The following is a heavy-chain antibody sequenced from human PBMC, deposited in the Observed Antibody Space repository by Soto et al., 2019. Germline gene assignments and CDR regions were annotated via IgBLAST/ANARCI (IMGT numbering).Heavy chain of an antibody. CDR2: IYYSGST. CDR3: ARYSTARRLFDY. D-gene: IGHD4-4*01. Sequence: PSETLSLTCTVSGGSISSGGYYWSWIRQHPGKGLEWIGYIYYSGSTYYNPSLKSRVTISVDTSKNQFSLKLSSVTAADTAVYYCARYSTARRLFDYWGQGTLVTVSS. CDR1: GGSISSGGYY. J-gene: IGHJ4*02. V-gene: IGHV4-31*03.